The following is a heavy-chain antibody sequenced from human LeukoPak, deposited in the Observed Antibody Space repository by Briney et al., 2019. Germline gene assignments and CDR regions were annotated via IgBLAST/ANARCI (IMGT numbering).Heavy chain of an antibody. D-gene: IGHD4-17*01. CDR1: GFTFSEHY. J-gene: IGHJ6*02. CDR3: ARERPTTVTTLGYYYYGMDV. Sequence: AGGSLRLSCAASGFTFSEHYMDWVCQAPGKGLEWIGSIYYSGSTYYNPSLKSRVTISVDTSKNQFSLKLSSVTAADTAVYYCARERPTTVTTLGYYYYGMDVWGQGTTVTVSS. V-gene: IGHV4-38-2*02. CDR2: IYYSGST.